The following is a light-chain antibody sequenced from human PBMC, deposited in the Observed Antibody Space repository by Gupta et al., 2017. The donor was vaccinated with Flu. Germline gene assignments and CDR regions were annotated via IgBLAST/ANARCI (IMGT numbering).Light chain of an antibody. Sequence: EIVMTQSPATLSVSPGERATLSCRASQSVSSNLAWYQQKPGQAPRLLIYGASTRATGIPARFSGSGSGTEFTLTISSLQSEDFAVYYCQQYWKTFGQGTKVEIK. CDR1: QSVSSN. CDR3: QQYWKT. CDR2: GAS. V-gene: IGKV3-15*01. J-gene: IGKJ1*01.